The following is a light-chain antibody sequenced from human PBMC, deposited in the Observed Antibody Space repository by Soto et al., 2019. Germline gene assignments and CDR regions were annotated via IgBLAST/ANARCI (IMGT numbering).Light chain of an antibody. Sequence: EIVLTQSPGTLSLSPGERATLSCRASQSVSSSYLAWYQQKPGQTPRLLIYGASSRDTGIPDRFSGSGSGTDFTLTISRLEPEDFAVYYCQQYGNSPYTFGQGTKLGIK. CDR1: QSVSSSY. CDR3: QQYGNSPYT. CDR2: GAS. V-gene: IGKV3-20*01. J-gene: IGKJ2*01.